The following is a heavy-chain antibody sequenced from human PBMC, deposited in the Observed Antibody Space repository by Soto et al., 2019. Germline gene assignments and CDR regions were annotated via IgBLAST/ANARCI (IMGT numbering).Heavy chain of an antibody. CDR1: GFTFYTYW. V-gene: IGHV3-7*01. Sequence: EVQLVESGGGLVQPGGSLRLSCGASGFTFYTYWMNWVRQAPGMGLEWVANIKSDGSEKYYVDSVKGRFTISRDNTKNEMYLQMTSLRVEATAMDHCMTDHGGWWGPGTLVTVSS. D-gene: IGHD6-19*01. J-gene: IGHJ4*02. CDR3: MTDHGGW. CDR2: IKSDGSEK.